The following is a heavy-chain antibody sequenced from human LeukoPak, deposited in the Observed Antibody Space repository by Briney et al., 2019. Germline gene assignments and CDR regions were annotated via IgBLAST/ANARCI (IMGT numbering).Heavy chain of an antibody. CDR3: ARVRGSAFDM. Sequence: GGSLRLSCAASGFSVGSYDMHWVRRAPGKGLEWVSSIGTPGETYYVGSVKGRLTISRENAKNSLYLQMNSLRAGDTAVYYCARVRGSAFDMWGQGTMVTVSS. CDR1: GFSVGSYD. V-gene: IGHV3-13*01. CDR2: IGTPGET. D-gene: IGHD3-10*01. J-gene: IGHJ3*02.